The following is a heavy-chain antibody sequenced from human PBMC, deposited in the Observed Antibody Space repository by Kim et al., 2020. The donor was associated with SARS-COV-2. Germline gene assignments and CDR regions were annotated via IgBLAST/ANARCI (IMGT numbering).Heavy chain of an antibody. CDR1: GYTLTELS. CDR2: FDPEDGET. J-gene: IGHJ4*02. V-gene: IGHV1-24*01. Sequence: ASVKVSCKVSGYTLTELSMHWVRQAPGKGLEWMGGFDPEDGETIYAQKFQGRVTMTEDTSTDTAYMELSSLRSEDTAVYYCATYSAIFGVVTQIDYWGQGTLVTVSS. D-gene: IGHD3-3*02. CDR3: ATYSAIFGVVTQIDY.